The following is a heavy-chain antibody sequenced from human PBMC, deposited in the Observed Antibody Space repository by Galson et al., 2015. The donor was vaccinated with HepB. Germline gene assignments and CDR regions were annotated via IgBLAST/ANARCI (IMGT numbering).Heavy chain of an antibody. D-gene: IGHD5-12*01. Sequence: SVKVSCKASGYSFNTYGISWVRQAPGQGLEWMGWTSPFNIYTNSAQKFQGRVTMTTDKSTSTAFMELRSLRSDDTAVYYCAREGFSGYDYPGYYFSGMDVWGQGTTVTVSS. CDR3: AREGFSGYDYPGYYFSGMDV. CDR2: TSPFNIYT. V-gene: IGHV1-18*01. CDR1: GYSFNTYG. J-gene: IGHJ6*02.